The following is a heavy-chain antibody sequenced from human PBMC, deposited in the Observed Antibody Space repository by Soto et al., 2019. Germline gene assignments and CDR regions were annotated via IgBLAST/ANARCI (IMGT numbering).Heavy chain of an antibody. CDR1: GFTFSSYG. CDR3: ARDWGYCSGGSCYPIIDY. V-gene: IGHV3-33*01. Sequence: GGSLRLSCAASGFTFSSYGMHWVRQAPGKGLEWVAVIWYDGSNKYYADSVKGRFTISRDNSKNTLYLQMNSLRAEDTAVYYCARDWGYCSGGSCYPIIDYWGQGTLVTVSS. J-gene: IGHJ4*02. D-gene: IGHD2-15*01. CDR2: IWYDGSNK.